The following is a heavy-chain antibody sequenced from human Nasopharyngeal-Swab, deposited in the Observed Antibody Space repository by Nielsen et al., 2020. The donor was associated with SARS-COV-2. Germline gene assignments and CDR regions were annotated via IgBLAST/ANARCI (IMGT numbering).Heavy chain of an antibody. V-gene: IGHV1-69*04. CDR2: IIPIFGIA. J-gene: IGHJ6*02. CDR1: GGTFSSYA. D-gene: IGHD3-22*01. Sequence: SVKVSCKASGGTFSSYAISWVRQAPGQGLEWMGRIIPIFGIANYAQKLQGRVTITADKSTSTAYMELSSLRSEETAVYYCASKGGGDYYDSRRYYNYVMDVWGQGTTVTVSS. CDR3: ASKGGGDYYDSRRYYNYVMDV.